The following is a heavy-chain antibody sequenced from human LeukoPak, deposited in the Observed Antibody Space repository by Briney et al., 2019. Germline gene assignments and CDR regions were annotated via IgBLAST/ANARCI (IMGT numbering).Heavy chain of an antibody. V-gene: IGHV3-30-3*01. D-gene: IGHD6-19*01. J-gene: IGHJ4*02. Sequence: RGSLRLSCAASGFTFSRYAMHWVRQAPGKGLEWVAVISSDGSNKFYADSVKGRFTISRDNSKNTLYLQMNSLRAEDTAVYYCARRAVAGHFDYWGQGTLVTVSS. CDR2: ISSDGSNK. CDR1: GFTFSRYA. CDR3: ARRAVAGHFDY.